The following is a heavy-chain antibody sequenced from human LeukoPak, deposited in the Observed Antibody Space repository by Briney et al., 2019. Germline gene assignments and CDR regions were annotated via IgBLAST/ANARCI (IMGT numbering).Heavy chain of an antibody. Sequence: SSETLSLTCTVSGGSISSSSYYWGWIRQPPGKGLEWIGSIYYSGSTYYNPSLKSRVTISVDTSKNQFSLKLSSVTAADTAVYYCASGRVYSSGWYKLYWGQGTLVTVSS. J-gene: IGHJ4*02. CDR1: GGSISSSSYY. CDR2: IYYSGST. D-gene: IGHD6-19*01. V-gene: IGHV4-39*01. CDR3: ASGRVYSSGWYKLY.